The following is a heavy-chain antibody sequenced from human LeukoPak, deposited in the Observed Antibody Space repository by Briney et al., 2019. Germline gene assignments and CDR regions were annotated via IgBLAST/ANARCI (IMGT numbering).Heavy chain of an antibody. D-gene: IGHD3-22*01. J-gene: IGHJ5*02. V-gene: IGHV1-2*02. CDR3: ASTSGGISYYDSSGYYYGNWFDP. Sequence: GASVKVSCKASGYTFTGYYMHWVRQAPGQGLEWMGWINPNSGGTNYAQKFQGRVTMTRDTSISTAYMELSRLRSDDTAVYYCASTSGGISYYDSSGYYYGNWFDPWGQGTLDTVSS. CDR1: GYTFTGYY. CDR2: INPNSGGT.